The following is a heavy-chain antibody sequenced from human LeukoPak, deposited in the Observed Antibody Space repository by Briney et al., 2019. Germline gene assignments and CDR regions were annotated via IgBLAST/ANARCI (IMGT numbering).Heavy chain of an antibody. V-gene: IGHV3-43*01. Sequence: GGSPRLSCAASGFTFDDYTMHWVRQAPGKGLEWVSLISWDGGSTYYADSVKGRFTISRDNSKNSLYLQMNSLRTEDTALYYCAKAADDSSGYYWEDAFDIWGQGTVVTVSS. J-gene: IGHJ3*02. CDR3: AKAADDSSGYYWEDAFDI. D-gene: IGHD3-22*01. CDR1: GFTFDDYT. CDR2: ISWDGGST.